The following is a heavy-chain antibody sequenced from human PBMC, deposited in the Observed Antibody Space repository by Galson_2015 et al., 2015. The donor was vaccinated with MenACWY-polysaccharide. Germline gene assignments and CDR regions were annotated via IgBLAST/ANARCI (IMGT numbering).Heavy chain of an antibody. Sequence: SLRLSCAASGFTFSSYWMHWVRQAPVKGLVWVSRINGDGSTTNYADSVKGRFTISRDNAKNTLYLQMNSLRAEDTAVYYCARVPGSWYSDYWGQGTLVTVSS. CDR3: ARVPGSWYSDY. V-gene: IGHV3-74*01. D-gene: IGHD6-13*01. CDR2: INGDGSTT. J-gene: IGHJ4*02. CDR1: GFTFSSYW.